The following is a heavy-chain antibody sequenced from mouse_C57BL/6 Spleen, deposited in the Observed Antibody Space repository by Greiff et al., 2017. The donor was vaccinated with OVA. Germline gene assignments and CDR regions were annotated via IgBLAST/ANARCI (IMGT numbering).Heavy chain of an antibody. CDR2: IDPNSGGT. Sequence: QVQLQQPGAELVKPGASVKLSCTASGSTFTSYWMHWVKQRPGRGLEWIGWIDPNSGGTKYNEKFKSKATLTVDKPSSTAYMQLSSLTSEDSAVYYCARHDGYYEAMDYWGQGTSVTVSS. CDR1: GSTFTSYW. D-gene: IGHD2-3*01. J-gene: IGHJ4*01. V-gene: IGHV1-72*01. CDR3: ARHDGYYEAMDY.